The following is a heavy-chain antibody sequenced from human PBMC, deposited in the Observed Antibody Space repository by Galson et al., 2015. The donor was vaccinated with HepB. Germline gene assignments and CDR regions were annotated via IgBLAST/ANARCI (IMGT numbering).Heavy chain of an antibody. V-gene: IGHV3-66*01. Sequence: SLRLSCAVSGFNISNNFITWVRRAPGRGLEWVSVTSKNGYVHYADSVKGRFTISGDNSENTLYLQMNSLRAEDTAVYYCARGPLGSYYDTSAESYFDYWGQGTLVTVSS. CDR2: TSKNGYV. J-gene: IGHJ4*02. CDR3: ARGPLGSYYDTSAESYFDY. D-gene: IGHD3-22*01. CDR1: GFNISNNF.